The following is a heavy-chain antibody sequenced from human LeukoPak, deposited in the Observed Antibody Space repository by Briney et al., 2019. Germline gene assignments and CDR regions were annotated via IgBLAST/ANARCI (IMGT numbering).Heavy chain of an antibody. J-gene: IGHJ4*02. V-gene: IGHV4-59*01. Sequence: GSLRLSCAASGFTFSDYYWSWIRQPPGKGLEWIGYIYYSGSTNYNPSLKSRVTISVDTSKNQFSLKLSSVTAADTAVYYCARDGGSWYGDYFDYWGQGTLVTVSS. CDR1: GFTFSDYY. CDR2: IYYSGST. D-gene: IGHD6-13*01. CDR3: ARDGGSWYGDYFDY.